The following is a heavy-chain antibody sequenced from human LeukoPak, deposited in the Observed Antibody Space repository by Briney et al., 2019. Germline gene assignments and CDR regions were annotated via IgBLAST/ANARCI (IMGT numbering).Heavy chain of an antibody. Sequence: ASVKVSCKASGYTFTGYYMHWVRQAPGQGLEWMGRINPNSGGTNHAQKFQGRDTMTRDTSISTAYMELSRLRSDDTAVYYCARSPIFGVVYAFDIWGQGTMVTVSS. J-gene: IGHJ3*02. CDR1: GYTFTGYY. V-gene: IGHV1-2*06. D-gene: IGHD3-3*01. CDR2: INPNSGGT. CDR3: ARSPIFGVVYAFDI.